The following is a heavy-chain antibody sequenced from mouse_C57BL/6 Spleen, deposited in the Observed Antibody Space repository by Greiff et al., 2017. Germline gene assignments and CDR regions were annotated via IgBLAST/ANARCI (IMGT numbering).Heavy chain of an antibody. J-gene: IGHJ2*01. V-gene: IGHV1-69*01. CDR1: GYTFTSYW. CDR3: ASRDCGEGDYFDY. CDR2: IDPSVSYT. Sequence: VQLQQSGAELVMPGASVKLSCKASGYTFTSYWMHWVKPRPGQGLEWIGVIDPSVSYTNYNQKFKGKTTLTVDKSSSPANMQLSSLTSEDSADYDCASRDCGEGDYFDYWGQGTTLTVSS. D-gene: IGHD3-3*01.